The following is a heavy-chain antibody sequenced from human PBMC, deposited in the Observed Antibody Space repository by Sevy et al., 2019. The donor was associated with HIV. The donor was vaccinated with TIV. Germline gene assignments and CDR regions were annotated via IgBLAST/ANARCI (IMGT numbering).Heavy chain of an antibody. V-gene: IGHV3-48*01. CDR3: ASQRGGYERLYYFDS. CDR2: ISDSSATI. Sequence: GGSLRLSCVASGFTYSMNWVRQAPGKGLEWVSYISDSSATIHYADSVKGRFTISRDNAKNSLYLQMNTLRAEDPAVYYCASQRGGYERLYYFDSWGQGTLVTVSS. D-gene: IGHD5-12*01. J-gene: IGHJ4*02. CDR1: GFTYS.